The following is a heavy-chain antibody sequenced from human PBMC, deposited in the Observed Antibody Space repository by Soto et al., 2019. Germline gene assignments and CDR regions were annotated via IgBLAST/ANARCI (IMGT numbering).Heavy chain of an antibody. Sequence: PSETLSLTCTVSGGSISSSSYYWGWIRQPPGKGLEWIGSIYYSGSTYYNPSLKSRVTISVDTSKNQFSLKLSSVTAADTAVYYCARHKILDFWSGYSDYYYVEVWGKGTTVTVSS. CDR1: GGSISSSSYY. CDR2: IYYSGST. CDR3: ARHKILDFWSGYSDYYYVEV. J-gene: IGHJ6*03. D-gene: IGHD3-3*01. V-gene: IGHV4-39*01.